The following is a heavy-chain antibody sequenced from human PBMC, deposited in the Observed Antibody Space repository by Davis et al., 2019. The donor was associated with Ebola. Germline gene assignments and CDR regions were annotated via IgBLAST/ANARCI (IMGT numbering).Heavy chain of an antibody. V-gene: IGHV3-30-3*01. CDR1: GFTFSSYA. Sequence: PGGSLRLSCAASGFTFSSYAMHWVRQAPGKGLEWVAVISYAGSSKYYADSVKGRFTISRDNSKNTLYLQMNSLGVEDTAVYYCARDTAVMAGAFWYFDYWGQGTLVTVSS. CDR3: ARDTAVMAGAFWYFDY. CDR2: ISYAGSSK. D-gene: IGHD6-19*01. J-gene: IGHJ4*02.